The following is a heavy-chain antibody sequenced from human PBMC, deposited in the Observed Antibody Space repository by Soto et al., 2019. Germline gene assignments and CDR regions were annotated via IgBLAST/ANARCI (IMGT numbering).Heavy chain of an antibody. J-gene: IGHJ4*02. CDR2: ISWNSGNI. D-gene: IGHD5-18*01. Sequence: GGSLRLSCAASGFTFDDYAMYWVRQVLGKGLEWVSSISWNSGNIGYADSVKGRFTTSRDNAENSLYLQMNSLRPEDTALYYCVRSRGGYSYGTPFDYWGQGTLVTVSS. CDR1: GFTFDDYA. CDR3: VRSRGGYSYGTPFDY. V-gene: IGHV3-9*01.